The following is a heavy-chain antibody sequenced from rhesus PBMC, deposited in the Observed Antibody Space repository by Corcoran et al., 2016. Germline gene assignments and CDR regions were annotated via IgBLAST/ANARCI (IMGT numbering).Heavy chain of an antibody. CDR2: ITYRWST. CDR1: GGSISSGYSS. V-gene: IGHV4-122*02. J-gene: IGHJ6*01. D-gene: IGHD6-13*01. Sequence: QVQLPESGPGLVKPSETLSLTCAVSGGSISSGYSSWSWLRQPPGKGLEWIGYITYRWSTSYNPALKSRVTISRDTSKNQCSLKLSSVTAADTAVYYCAREQLVAYNGLDSWGQGVVVTVSS. CDR3: AREQLVAYNGLDS.